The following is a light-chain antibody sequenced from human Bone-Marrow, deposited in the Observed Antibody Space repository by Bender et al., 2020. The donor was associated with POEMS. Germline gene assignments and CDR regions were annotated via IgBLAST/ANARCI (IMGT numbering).Light chain of an antibody. J-gene: IGLJ6*01. Sequence: QSALTQPASVSGSPGQSVTISCTGTSSDIGAYDYVSWYQQHLGKAPKLIIFEVRQRPSGVPDRFSGSKSGDTAFLTVSGLQAEDEADYYCSSYVDTSMGVFRSDTKVTVL. CDR1: SSDIGAYDY. V-gene: IGLV2-8*01. CDR2: EVR. CDR3: SSYVDTSMGV.